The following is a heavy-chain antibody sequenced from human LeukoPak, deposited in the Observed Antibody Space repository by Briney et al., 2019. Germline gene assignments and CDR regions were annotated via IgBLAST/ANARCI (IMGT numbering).Heavy chain of an antibody. CDR1: GGSISSYY. V-gene: IGHV4-59*01. J-gene: IGHJ3*02. Sequence: SETLSLTCTVSGGSISSYYWSWIRQPPGKGLEWIGYIYYSGSTNYNPSLKSRVTISVDMSKNQFSLKLSSVTAADTAVYYCARVVGWGGIGPGAFDIWGQGTMVTVSS. CDR2: IYYSGST. D-gene: IGHD7-27*01. CDR3: ARVVGWGGIGPGAFDI.